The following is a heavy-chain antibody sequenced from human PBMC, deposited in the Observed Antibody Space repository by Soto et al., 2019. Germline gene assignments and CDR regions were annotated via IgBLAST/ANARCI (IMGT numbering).Heavy chain of an antibody. CDR3: AKDQESLVVVAATHKYYYYYMDV. V-gene: IGHV3-23*01. Sequence: PGGSLRLSCAASGVTFSSYAMSWVRKATGKGLEWVSAISGSGGSTYYADSVKGRFTISRDNSKNTLYLQMNSLRAEDTAVYYCAKDQESLVVVAATHKYYYYYMDVWGKGTTVTVSS. CDR2: ISGSGGST. CDR1: GVTFSSYA. J-gene: IGHJ6*03. D-gene: IGHD2-15*01.